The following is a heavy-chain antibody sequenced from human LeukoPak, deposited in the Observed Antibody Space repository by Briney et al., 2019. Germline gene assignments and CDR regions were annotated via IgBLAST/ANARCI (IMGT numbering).Heavy chain of an antibody. V-gene: IGHV3-30-3*01. CDR2: ISYDGSNK. D-gene: IGHD2-2*01. J-gene: IGHJ6*02. Sequence: GGSLRLSCAASGFTFSSYAMHWVRQAPGKGLEWVAVISYDGSNKYYADSVKGRFTISRDNSKNTLYLQMNGLRAEDTAVYYCARFVDCSSTSCYVNYYYGMDVWGQGTTVTVSS. CDR1: GFTFSSYA. CDR3: ARFVDCSSTSCYVNYYYGMDV.